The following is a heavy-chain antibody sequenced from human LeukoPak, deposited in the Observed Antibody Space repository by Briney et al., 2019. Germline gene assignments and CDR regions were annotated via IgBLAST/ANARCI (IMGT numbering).Heavy chain of an antibody. J-gene: IGHJ4*02. CDR1: GFTFSGYY. D-gene: IGHD3-22*01. Sequence: PGGSLRLSCAAFGFTFSGYYMSWIRQAPGKGLEGVSYISSSGSTIYYADSVKGRLTISRDNAKNSLYLQMNSLRAEDTAVYYCARTYYYDSSGYYWAYWGQGTLVTVSS. V-gene: IGHV3-11*01. CDR2: ISSSGSTI. CDR3: ARTYYYDSSGYYWAY.